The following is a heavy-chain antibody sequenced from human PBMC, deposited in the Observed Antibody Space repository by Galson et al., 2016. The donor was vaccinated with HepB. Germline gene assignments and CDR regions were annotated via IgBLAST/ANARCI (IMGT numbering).Heavy chain of an antibody. CDR1: GGSISNTHW. J-gene: IGHJ4*02. V-gene: IGHV4-4*02. Sequence: SETLSLTCAVSGGSISNTHWWSWVRQPPGKGLEWIGEVYYSGDTNYNPSLKSRVTISKDESKNQFSLNMKSVTAADTAIYYCATVTSVGGAVFDYWGQGTLVTVSS. D-gene: IGHD6-19*01. CDR2: VYYSGDT. CDR3: ATVTSVGGAVFDY.